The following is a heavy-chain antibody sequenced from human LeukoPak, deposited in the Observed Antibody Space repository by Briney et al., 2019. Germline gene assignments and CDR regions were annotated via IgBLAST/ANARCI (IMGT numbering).Heavy chain of an antibody. CDR3: LRGDRRDY. Sequence: PGGSLRLSCAASEFTFSSYAMSWVRQAPGKGLEWVSAISGSGGSTYYADSVKGRFIISRDNAKDSLYLQMNSLRVEDTTVYYCLRGDRRDYWGQGTLVTVSS. CDR1: EFTFSSYA. J-gene: IGHJ4*02. CDR2: ISGSGGST. V-gene: IGHV3-23*01.